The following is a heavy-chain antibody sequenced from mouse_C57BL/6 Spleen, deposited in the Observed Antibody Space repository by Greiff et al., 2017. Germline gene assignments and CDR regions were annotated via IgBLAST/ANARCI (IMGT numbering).Heavy chain of an antibody. V-gene: IGHV7-3*01. CDR1: GFTFTDYY. D-gene: IGHD2-4*01. J-gene: IGHJ1*03. CDR2: IRNKANGYTT. Sequence: DVKLVESGGGLVQPGGSLSLSCAASGFTFTDYYMSWVRQPPGKALEWLGFIRNKANGYTTEYSASVKGRFTISRDNSQSILYLQMNALRAEDSATYYCARYWDYDGYFDVWGTGTTVTVSS. CDR3: ARYWDYDGYFDV.